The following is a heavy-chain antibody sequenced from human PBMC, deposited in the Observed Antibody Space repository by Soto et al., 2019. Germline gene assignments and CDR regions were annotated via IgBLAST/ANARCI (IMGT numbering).Heavy chain of an antibody. CDR3: ARVSGSYYYGMDV. CDR1: GGSISSSYW. J-gene: IGHJ6*02. V-gene: IGHV4-4*02. CDR2: IYHSGST. Sequence: QVQLQESGPGLVKPSGTLSLTCAVSGGSISSSYWWSWVRQPPGKGLEWIGEIYHSGSTTYNTSLKSRVTISVDKSKNQFSLNVTSVTAADTAVYYCARVSGSYYYGMDVWGQGTTVTVSS.